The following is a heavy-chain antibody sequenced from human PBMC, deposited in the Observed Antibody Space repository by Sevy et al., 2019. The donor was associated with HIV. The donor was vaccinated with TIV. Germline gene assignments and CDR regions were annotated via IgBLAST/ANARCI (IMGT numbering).Heavy chain of an antibody. Sequence: SETLSLTCTVSGGSISSYYWSWIRQPPGKGLEWIGYIYYSGSTNYNPSLKSRVTISVDTSKNQFSLKLSPVTAADTAVYYCARHAVTMVRGVIMGSLDYWGQGTLVTVSS. CDR2: IYYSGST. CDR3: ARHAVTMVRGVIMGSLDY. V-gene: IGHV4-59*08. D-gene: IGHD3-10*01. J-gene: IGHJ4*02. CDR1: GGSISSYY.